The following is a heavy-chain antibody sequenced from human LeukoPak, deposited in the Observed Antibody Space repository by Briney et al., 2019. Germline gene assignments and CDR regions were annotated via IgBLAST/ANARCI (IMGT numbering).Heavy chain of an antibody. V-gene: IGHV3-21*01. CDR3: ARASGYSSSWYPMGYYYYYMDV. CDR2: ISSSSSYI. CDR1: GFTFSSYS. Sequence: GGSLRLSCAASGFTFSSYSMNWVRQAPGKGLEWVSSISSSSSYIYYADSVKGRFTISRDNAKNSLYLQMNSLRAEDTAVYYCARASGYSSSWYPMGYYYYYMDVWGKGTTVTVSS. J-gene: IGHJ6*03. D-gene: IGHD6-13*01.